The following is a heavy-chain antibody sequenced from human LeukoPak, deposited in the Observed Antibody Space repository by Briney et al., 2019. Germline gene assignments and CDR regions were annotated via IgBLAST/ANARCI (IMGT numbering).Heavy chain of an antibody. CDR1: RFTFSSYS. CDR2: ISSSSSYI. Sequence: GGSLRLSCAGSRFTFSSYSMNWVRQPPGKGLEGVSSISSSSSYIYYADSVKGRFTISIDNARNSLYLQMNNLRVEDTAVYYCSRGYTNAAYVFDIWGQGTMVTVSS. D-gene: IGHD5-24*01. J-gene: IGHJ3*02. V-gene: IGHV3-21*04. CDR3: SRGYTNAAYVFDI.